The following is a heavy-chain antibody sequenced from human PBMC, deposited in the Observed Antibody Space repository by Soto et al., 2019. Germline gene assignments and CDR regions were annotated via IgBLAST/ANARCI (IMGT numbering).Heavy chain of an antibody. V-gene: IGHV4-59*08. D-gene: IGHD6-19*01. CDR2: IYYSGST. J-gene: IGHJ3*02. Sequence: SDTLSLTCTVSCGSISSYYWSWIRQPPGKGLEWIGYIYYSGSTNYNPSLKSRVTISVDTSKNQFSLKLSSVTAADTAVYYCARLYPYSSGFNAFDIWGQGTMVPVS. CDR1: CGSISSYY. CDR3: ARLYPYSSGFNAFDI.